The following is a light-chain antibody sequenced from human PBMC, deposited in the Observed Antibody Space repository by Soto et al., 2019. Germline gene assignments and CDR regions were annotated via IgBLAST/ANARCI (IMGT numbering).Light chain of an antibody. CDR3: SSYTSSSTLV. V-gene: IGLV2-14*03. CDR2: DVS. Sequence: QSVLTQPDSVSGSPGQSITISCTGTSSDVGGYNYVSWYQHHPGKAPKLMIYDVSNRPSGVSNRFSGSKSGNTASLTISGLQAEDEVDYYCSSYTSSSTLVFGGGTKLTVL. J-gene: IGLJ2*01. CDR1: SSDVGGYNY.